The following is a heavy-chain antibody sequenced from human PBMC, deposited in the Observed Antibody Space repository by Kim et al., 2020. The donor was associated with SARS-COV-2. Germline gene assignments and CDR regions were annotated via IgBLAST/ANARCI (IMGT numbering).Heavy chain of an antibody. CDR1: GGSISTAFY. J-gene: IGHJ4*02. V-gene: IGHV4-39*01. D-gene: IGHD3-10*01. Sequence: SETLSLTCTVSGGSISTAFYWGWIRQPPGKGLEWIGSVYYTGDTYYSPSLKGRVTIYVDTSNNQFSLDVNSVTAADTAMYYCARPSSRFGDYALWGQGT. CDR3: ARPSSRFGDYAL. CDR2: VYYTGDT.